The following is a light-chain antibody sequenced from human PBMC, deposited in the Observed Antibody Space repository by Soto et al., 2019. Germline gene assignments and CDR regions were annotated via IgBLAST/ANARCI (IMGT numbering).Light chain of an antibody. Sequence: QSALTQSPSASASLGASGKLTCTLSSGHSNYAIAWHQQQPEKGPRYLMKFNRDGSHSKGDGIPNRFSGSSSGAERYLTISSLQSEDEADYYCQTWGTGIVIFGGGTQLTVL. CDR2: FNRDGSH. CDR3: QTWGTGIVI. V-gene: IGLV4-69*01. CDR1: SGHSNYA. J-gene: IGLJ2*01.